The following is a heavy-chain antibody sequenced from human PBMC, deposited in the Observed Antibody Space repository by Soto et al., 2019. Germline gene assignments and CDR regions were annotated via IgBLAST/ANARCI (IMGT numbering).Heavy chain of an antibody. CDR2: ISGSVDST. CDR3: ARRGPGTYFDY. D-gene: IGHD6-13*01. J-gene: IGHJ4*02. Sequence: EVQLLESGGGLVQPGGSLRLSCAASGFTFSSYAMRWVRQAPGKGLEWVSAISGSVDSTYYTDSVKGRFTISRDNSKNTLYLQMNSLRAEDTAVYYCARRGPGTYFDYWGQGTLVTVSS. V-gene: IGHV3-23*01. CDR1: GFTFSSYA.